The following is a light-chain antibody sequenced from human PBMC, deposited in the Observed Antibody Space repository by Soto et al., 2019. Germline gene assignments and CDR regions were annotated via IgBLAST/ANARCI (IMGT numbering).Light chain of an antibody. J-gene: IGKJ1*01. CDR3: QQYDTTPRT. CDR1: QSLSSSY. Sequence: EIVLTKSPGTLSLSPGERATLSCRASQSLSSSYLAWYQQKPCQAPRILIYAASTRAPGIPDRFSGSGSGTDFTLTISRLELEDFAVYYCQQYDTTPRTFGQGTKVEI. CDR2: AAS. V-gene: IGKV3-20*01.